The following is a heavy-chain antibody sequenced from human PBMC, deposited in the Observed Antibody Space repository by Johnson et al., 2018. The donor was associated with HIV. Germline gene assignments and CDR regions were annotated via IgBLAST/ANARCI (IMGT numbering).Heavy chain of an antibody. J-gene: IGHJ3*02. CDR2: IWYDGSNK. V-gene: IGHV3-33*08. Sequence: QVQLVESGGGLVQPGGSLRLSCAASGFTFSSYGMHWVRQAPGKGLEWVAVIWYDGSNKDYADSVKGRFTISRDNSKNSLYLQMNSLRVEDTALYYCVRVGGNGNYFFDPFDMWGQGTMVTVSS. CDR1: GFTFSSYG. CDR3: VRVGGNGNYFFDPFDM. D-gene: IGHD1-26*01.